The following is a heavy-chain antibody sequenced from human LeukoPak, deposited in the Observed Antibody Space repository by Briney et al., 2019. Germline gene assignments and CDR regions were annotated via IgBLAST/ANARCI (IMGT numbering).Heavy chain of an antibody. CDR1: GFIFADYA. CDR2: FRGKAYGGTT. CDR3: TRVGSGYYSYYFDY. D-gene: IGHD3-22*01. Sequence: QPGRSLRLSCTASGFIFADYAMTWVRQAPGKGLEWVGSFRGKAYGGTTQYAASVKGRFTISRDDSKSIAYLQMNSLKTEDTAVYYCTRVGSGYYSYYFDYWGQGALVTVSS. V-gene: IGHV3-49*04. J-gene: IGHJ4*02.